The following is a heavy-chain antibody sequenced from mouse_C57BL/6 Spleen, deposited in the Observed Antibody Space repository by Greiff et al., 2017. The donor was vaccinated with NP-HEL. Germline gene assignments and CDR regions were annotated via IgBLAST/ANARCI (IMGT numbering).Heavy chain of an antibody. V-gene: IGHV14-4*01. J-gene: IGHJ3*01. CDR2: IDPGNGDT. CDR3: TLDSSGLAWFGY. Sequence: VQLQQSGAELVRPGASVKLSCTASGFNITDDYMHWVKQRPEQGLEWIGWIDPGNGDTEYASKFQGKATITADTSSNTAYLQLSSLTSEDTAVYYCTLDSSGLAWFGYWGQGTLVTVSA. D-gene: IGHD3-2*02. CDR1: GFNITDDY.